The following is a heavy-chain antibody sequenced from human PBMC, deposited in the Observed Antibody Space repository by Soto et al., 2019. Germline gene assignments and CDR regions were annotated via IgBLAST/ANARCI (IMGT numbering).Heavy chain of an antibody. J-gene: IGHJ4*02. CDR1: GGSFSAYY. V-gene: IGHV4-34*01. D-gene: IGHD4-17*01. CDR2: INHSGNT. Sequence: QVQLQQWGAGLLKPSETLSLTCAVYGGSFSAYYWSWIRQPPGKGLECIWEINHSGNTNYNPPLKSRVTISVDTSKNQFSLKLSSVTASDTAVYFCARGRPSWTRDYLKPRVNDHWGKGTLVTVSS. CDR3: ARGRPSWTRDYLKPRVNDH.